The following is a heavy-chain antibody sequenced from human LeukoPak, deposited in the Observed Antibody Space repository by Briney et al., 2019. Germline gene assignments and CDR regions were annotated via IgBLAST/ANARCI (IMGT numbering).Heavy chain of an antibody. CDR2: MNPDSGGT. V-gene: IGHV1-2*02. Sequence: ASVKVSCKASGYNFNGYYIHWVRQAPGQGPEWMGWMNPDSGGTKYAQKFQGRVTMTRDTAITTVYLELRRPTSADAAVYYCARNYHGSGTDLPPEYYSGMDIWGQGTTVIVS. D-gene: IGHD3-10*01. CDR3: ARNYHGSGTDLPPEYYSGMDI. CDR1: GYNFNGYY. J-gene: IGHJ6*02.